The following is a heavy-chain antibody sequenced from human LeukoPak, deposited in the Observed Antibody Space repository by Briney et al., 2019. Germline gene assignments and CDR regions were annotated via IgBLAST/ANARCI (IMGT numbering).Heavy chain of an antibody. J-gene: IGHJ4*02. CDR3: ASWAGSAAGFSGPFDY. Sequence: GGSLRLSCAASGFTFSSYGMSWVRQAPGKGLEWLSHISIASTTYYADSVKGRFTISRDNARNSVFLQMASLRAEDTGVYYCASWAGSAAGFSGPFDYWGLGTLVTVSS. CDR1: GFTFSSYG. V-gene: IGHV3-48*01. CDR2: ISIASTT. D-gene: IGHD6-13*01.